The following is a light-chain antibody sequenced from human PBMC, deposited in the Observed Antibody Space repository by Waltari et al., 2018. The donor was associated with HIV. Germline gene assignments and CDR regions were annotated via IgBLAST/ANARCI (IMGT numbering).Light chain of an antibody. CDR2: GVS. CDR1: ESVGSF. J-gene: IGKJ1*01. Sequence: EIVMTQSPVALSVSPGDRVTLSCRASESVGSFFAWYQQRPGQGPSLRRYGVSTRASGVSARFSGSGAGTEVNLTITSLQSDDSAIYFCQQFYYWPRTFGQGTKVEVK. V-gene: IGKV3-15*01. CDR3: QQFYYWPRT.